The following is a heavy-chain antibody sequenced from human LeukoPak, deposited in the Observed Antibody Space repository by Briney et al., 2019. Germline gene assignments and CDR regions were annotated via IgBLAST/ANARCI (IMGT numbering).Heavy chain of an antibody. J-gene: IGHJ3*02. D-gene: IGHD3-22*01. V-gene: IGHV4-34*01. CDR1: GGSFSGYY. CDR2: INHSGST. Sequence: PSETLSPTCAVYGGSFSGYYWSWNRQPPGKRLERIGEINHSGSTNYNPSLKSRVTISVDTSKNQFSLKLSSVTAADTAVYYCARGRENESSGYPDAFDIWGQGTMVTVSS. CDR3: ARGRENESSGYPDAFDI.